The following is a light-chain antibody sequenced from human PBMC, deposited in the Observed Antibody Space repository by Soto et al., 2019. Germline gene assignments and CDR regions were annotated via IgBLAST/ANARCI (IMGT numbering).Light chain of an antibody. V-gene: IGKV1-39*01. Sequence: DIQMTQSPSSLSASVGDRVTITCRASQSISSYLNWYQQKPGKAPKLLIYAASSLQSGVPSRFSGSGSGTYFTLPISSLQPEDFATYYCQQSYSTPRTFGQGTKVEIK. CDR3: QQSYSTPRT. CDR2: AAS. J-gene: IGKJ1*01. CDR1: QSISSY.